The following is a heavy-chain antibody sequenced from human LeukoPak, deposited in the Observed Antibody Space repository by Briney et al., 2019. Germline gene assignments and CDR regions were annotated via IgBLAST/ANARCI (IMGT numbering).Heavy chain of an antibody. CDR3: ARDPSPYYDILTGYLMGAFDI. CDR1: GFTFSSYA. D-gene: IGHD3-9*01. CDR2: ISYDGSNK. J-gene: IGHJ3*02. Sequence: GGSLRLSCAASGFTFSSYAMHWVRQAPGKGLEWVAVISYDGSNKYYADSVKGRFTISRDNSKNTLYLQMNSLRAEDTAVYYCARDPSPYYDILTGYLMGAFDIWGQGTMVTVSS. V-gene: IGHV3-30*04.